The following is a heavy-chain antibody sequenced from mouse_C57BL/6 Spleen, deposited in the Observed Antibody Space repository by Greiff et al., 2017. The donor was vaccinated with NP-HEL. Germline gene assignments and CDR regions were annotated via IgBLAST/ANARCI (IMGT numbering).Heavy chain of an antibody. Sequence: DVQLQESGPGLVKPSQSLSLTCSVTGYSITSGYYWNWIRQFPGNKLEWMGYISYDGSNNYNPSLKNRISITRDTSKNQFFLKLNSVTTEDTATYYCATAGTGYYFDYWGQGTTLTVSS. D-gene: IGHD4-1*01. V-gene: IGHV3-6*01. CDR1: GYSITSGYY. CDR2: ISYDGSN. CDR3: ATAGTGYYFDY. J-gene: IGHJ2*01.